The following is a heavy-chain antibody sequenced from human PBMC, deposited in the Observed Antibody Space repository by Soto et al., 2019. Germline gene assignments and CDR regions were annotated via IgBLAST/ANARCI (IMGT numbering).Heavy chain of an antibody. D-gene: IGHD6-6*01. Sequence: GGSLRLSCAASGFTVSSNYMSWVRQAPGKGLEWVSVIYSGGSTYYADSVKGRFTISRHNSKNTLYLQMNSLRAEDTAVYYCAREYSSSSPWFDPWGQGTLVTVSS. CDR1: GFTVSSNY. CDR2: IYSGGST. CDR3: AREYSSSSPWFDP. V-gene: IGHV3-53*04. J-gene: IGHJ5*02.